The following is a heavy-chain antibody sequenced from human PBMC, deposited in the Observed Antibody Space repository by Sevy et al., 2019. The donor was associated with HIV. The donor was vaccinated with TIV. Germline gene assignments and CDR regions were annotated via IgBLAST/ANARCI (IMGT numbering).Heavy chain of an antibody. Sequence: ASVKVSCKASGCTFTSYDINWVRQATGQGLEWMGWMNPNSGNTGYALKFQGRVTITRNTSMSTAYMELSSLRSEDTAVYYCARGGGYSSGWPVYYYYYGMDVWGHGTTVTVSS. CDR1: GCTFTSYD. CDR2: MNPNSGNT. J-gene: IGHJ6*02. D-gene: IGHD6-19*01. V-gene: IGHV1-8*03. CDR3: ARGGGYSSGWPVYYYYYGMDV.